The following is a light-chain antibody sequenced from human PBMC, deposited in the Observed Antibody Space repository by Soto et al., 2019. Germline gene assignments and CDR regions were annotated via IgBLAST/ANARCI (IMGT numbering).Light chain of an antibody. CDR3: QQFSSYPLT. CDR1: QSVSSTY. V-gene: IGKV3-20*01. CDR2: GAS. Sequence: EIVLTQSPGTVSLSPGERGTLSCRASQSVSSTYLAWYQQKPGQAPRPLISGASSRATGIPDRFSGSGSGTDFTLTISRLEPEDFAVYYCQQFSSYPLTFGGGTKVDIK. J-gene: IGKJ4*01.